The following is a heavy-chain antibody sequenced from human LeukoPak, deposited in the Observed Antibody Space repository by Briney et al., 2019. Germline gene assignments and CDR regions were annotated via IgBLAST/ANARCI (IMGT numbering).Heavy chain of an antibody. CDR3: ARTTVTTTKRYYYYYMDV. CDR1: GYTFTGYY. J-gene: IGHJ6*03. CDR2: INPNSGGT. V-gene: IGHV1-2*02. D-gene: IGHD4-17*01. Sequence: ASVKVSCKASGYTFTGYYMHWVRQAPRQGLGWMGWINPNSGGTNYAQKFQGRVTMTRDTSISTAYMELSRLRSDDTAVYYCARTTVTTTKRYYYYYMDVWGKGTTVTVSS.